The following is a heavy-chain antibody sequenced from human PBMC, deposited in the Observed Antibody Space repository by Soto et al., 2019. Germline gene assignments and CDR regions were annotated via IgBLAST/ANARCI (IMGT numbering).Heavy chain of an antibody. D-gene: IGHD5-12*01. J-gene: IGHJ6*02. CDR3: ANEVDVAFSSLQYGIDV. CDR2: ISYDGTYK. V-gene: IGHV3-30*14. Sequence: GSLRLSCAASGFTFNNFAMHWVRQAPGKGLEWVAFISYDGTYKYYADSVRGRFTVYRDNSKSTLFLQMNSLKFEDTAVYVCANEVDVAFSSLQYGIDVWGQGTTVTVSS. CDR1: GFTFNNFA.